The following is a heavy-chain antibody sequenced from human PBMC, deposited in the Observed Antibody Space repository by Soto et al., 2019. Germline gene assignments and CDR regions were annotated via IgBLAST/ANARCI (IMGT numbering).Heavy chain of an antibody. CDR3: AAGYSSSWWQRNLKKMGFDF. CDR2: INHSGST. Sequence: SETLSVTWGVYGGSFSGYYWSWIRQPPGKGLDWIGEINHSGSTNYNPSLKSRVTISVDTSKNQFSLKLSSVTAADTAVYYCAAGYSSSWWQRNLKKMGFDFWGQGTLVTVSS. V-gene: IGHV4-34*01. D-gene: IGHD6-13*01. J-gene: IGHJ4*02. CDR1: GGSFSGYY.